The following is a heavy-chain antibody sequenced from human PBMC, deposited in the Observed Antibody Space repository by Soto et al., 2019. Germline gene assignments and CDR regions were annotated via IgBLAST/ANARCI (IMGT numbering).Heavy chain of an antibody. CDR1: GFAFDQYW. Sequence: GGSLRLSCIASGFAFDQYWMHWVRQAAGKGLEWVSRISDDGARIDYADFVKGRFTIARDNAKNTLFLQMRSLRGEDTAVYYCARGPRPSLIGRGALWGRGALVTVSS. CDR3: ARGPRPSLIGRGAL. CDR2: ISDDGARI. D-gene: IGHD3-10*01. V-gene: IGHV3-74*01. J-gene: IGHJ4*02.